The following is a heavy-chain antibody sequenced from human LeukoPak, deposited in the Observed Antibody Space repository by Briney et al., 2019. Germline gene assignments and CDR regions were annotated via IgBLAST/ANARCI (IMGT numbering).Heavy chain of an antibody. CDR1: GFTFSSYA. D-gene: IGHD2-15*01. Sequence: GGSLRLSCAASGFTFSSYAMHWVRQAPGKGLEWVAVISYDGSNKYYADSVKGRFTISRDNSKNTLYLQMNSLRAEDTAVYYCARDFCSGGSCNDYWGQGTLVTVSS. J-gene: IGHJ4*02. V-gene: IGHV3-30*04. CDR3: ARDFCSGGSCNDY. CDR2: ISYDGSNK.